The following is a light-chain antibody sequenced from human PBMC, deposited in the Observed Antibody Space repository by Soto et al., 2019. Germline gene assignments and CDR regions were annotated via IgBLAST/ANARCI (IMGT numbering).Light chain of an antibody. Sequence: DIQMTQSPSTLSASVGDRVTITCRASQSINSWLAWYQQRPGKAPNLLIYDASTLERGVPSRFSGSGSGTEFTLTISSLQPDDFATYYCQQYSGYSTFGQGTRVVIK. V-gene: IGKV1-5*01. CDR3: QQYSGYST. J-gene: IGKJ1*01. CDR2: DAS. CDR1: QSINSW.